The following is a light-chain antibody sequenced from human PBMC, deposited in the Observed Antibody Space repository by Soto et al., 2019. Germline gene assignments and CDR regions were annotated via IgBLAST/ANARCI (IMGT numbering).Light chain of an antibody. J-gene: IGKJ4*01. CDR1: QSVSSN. V-gene: IGKV3-15*01. Sequence: EVAMTQSPTTVSVSPGERATLSCRASQSVSSNLAWYQQKPGQTPRLLIYDASTRATDNTARCSGSGSGTDFTLTISSLLSEDFAVYYCHQYYKWPLTFGGGTKVDIK. CDR2: DAS. CDR3: HQYYKWPLT.